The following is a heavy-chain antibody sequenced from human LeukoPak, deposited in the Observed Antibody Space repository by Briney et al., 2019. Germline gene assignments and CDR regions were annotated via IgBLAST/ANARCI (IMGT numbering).Heavy chain of an antibody. D-gene: IGHD1-14*01. V-gene: IGHV3-23*01. Sequence: GGSLRLSCAASGFTFSSYAMSWVRQAPGKGLEWVSAISGSGGSTYYADSVKGRFTISRDNAKNTLYLQMNGLRDEDTAVYYCARGGLEPVDYWGQGTLVTVSS. CDR1: GFTFSSYA. J-gene: IGHJ4*02. CDR3: ARGGLEPVDY. CDR2: ISGSGGST.